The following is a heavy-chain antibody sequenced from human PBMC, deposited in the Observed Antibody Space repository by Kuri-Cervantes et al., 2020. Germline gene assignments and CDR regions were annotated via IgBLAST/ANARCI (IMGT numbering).Heavy chain of an antibody. CDR2: IYSGGST. CDR3: AKDHYYYDIPY. J-gene: IGHJ4*02. CDR1: GFTVSSNY. D-gene: IGHD3-22*01. V-gene: IGHV3-53*01. Sequence: LSLTCAASGFTVSSNYMSWVRQAPGKGLEWVSVIYSGGSTYYADSVKGRFTISRDNSKNTLYLQMNSLRAEDTAVYYCAKDHYYYDIPYWGQGTLVTVSS.